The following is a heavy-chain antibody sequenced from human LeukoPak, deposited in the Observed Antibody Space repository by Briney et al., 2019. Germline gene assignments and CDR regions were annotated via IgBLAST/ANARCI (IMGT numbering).Heavy chain of an antibody. CDR2: IYYSGST. D-gene: IGHD3-22*01. CDR3: ARSSFHSSGYFYDY. CDR1: GGSISSYY. Sequence: PSETLSLTCTVPGGSISSYYWSWIRQPPAKGLEWIGYIYYSGSTKYSPSLKSRVTISVDTSKSQFSLKLSSVTAADTAVYYCARSSFHSSGYFYDYWGQGTLVTVSS. J-gene: IGHJ4*02. V-gene: IGHV4-59*01.